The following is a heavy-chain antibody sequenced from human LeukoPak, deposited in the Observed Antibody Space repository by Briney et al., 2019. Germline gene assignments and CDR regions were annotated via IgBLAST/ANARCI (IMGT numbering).Heavy chain of an antibody. CDR3: ARAHYYYDSSGYSEFDAFDI. Sequence: ASVKVSCKASGYTFTGYYMHWVRQAPGQGLEWMGWINPNSGGTNYAQKFQGRVTMTRDTSISTAYMELSRLRSDDTAVYHCARAHYYYDSSGYSEFDAFDIWGQGTMVTVSS. J-gene: IGHJ3*02. V-gene: IGHV1-2*02. D-gene: IGHD3-22*01. CDR1: GYTFTGYY. CDR2: INPNSGGT.